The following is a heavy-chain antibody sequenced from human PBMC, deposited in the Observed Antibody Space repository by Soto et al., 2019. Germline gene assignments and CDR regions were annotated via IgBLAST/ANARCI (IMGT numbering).Heavy chain of an antibody. Sequence: QVQLVQSGAEVKKPGSSVKVSCKASGGTFSSYAISWVRQAPGQGLEWMGGIIPIFGTANYAQKFQGRVTITADESTSTAYMEMGSLRSEDTAVYCCARAGYGKGKRNYYYYGMDVWGQGTTVTVSS. J-gene: IGHJ6*02. CDR2: IIPIFGTA. CDR3: ARAGYGKGKRNYYYYGMDV. D-gene: IGHD5-12*01. CDR1: GGTFSSYA. V-gene: IGHV1-69*01.